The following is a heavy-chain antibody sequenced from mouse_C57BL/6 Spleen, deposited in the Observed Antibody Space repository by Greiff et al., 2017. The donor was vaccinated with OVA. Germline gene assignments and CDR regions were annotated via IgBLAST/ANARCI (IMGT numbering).Heavy chain of an antibody. CDR1: GYTFTSYG. D-gene: IGHD2-1*01. J-gene: IGHJ1*03. CDR2: IYPRSGNT. CDR3: ARGGGNYGGYWYFDV. V-gene: IGHV1-81*01. Sequence: VQLQQSGAELARPGASVKLSCKASGYTFTSYGISWVKQRTGQGLEWIGEIYPRSGNTYYNEKFKGKATLTADKSSSTAYMELRSLTSEDSAVYFCARGGGNYGGYWYFDVWGTGTTVTVSS.